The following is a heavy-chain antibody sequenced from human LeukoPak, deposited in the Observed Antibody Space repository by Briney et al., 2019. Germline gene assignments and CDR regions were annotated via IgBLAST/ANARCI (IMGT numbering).Heavy chain of an antibody. V-gene: IGHV1-18*01. D-gene: IGHD1-26*01. J-gene: IGHJ4*02. CDR2: ISTYNGNT. CDR1: GYTFTSYG. CDR3: ARVLKKGWELHHPFDY. Sequence: ASVKVSRKASGYTFTSYGISWVRQAPGQGLEWMGWISTYNGNTNYAKKLQGRVTMTTDTSTRTAYMELRSPRSDDTAVYYCARVLKKGWELHHPFDYWGQGTLVTVSS.